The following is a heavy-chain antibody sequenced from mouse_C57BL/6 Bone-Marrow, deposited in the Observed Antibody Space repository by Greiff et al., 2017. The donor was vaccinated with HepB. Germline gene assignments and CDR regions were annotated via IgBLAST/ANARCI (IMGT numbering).Heavy chain of an antibody. CDR1: GYTFTSYW. Sequence: VQLQQPGAELVKPGASVKLSCKASGYTFTSYWMHWVKQRPGQGLEWIGMIHPHSGSTNYNEKFKSKATLTVDKPSSTAYMQLSSLTSEDSAVYYCASHGYEDYWGQGTTLTVSS. V-gene: IGHV1-64*01. D-gene: IGHD2-2*01. J-gene: IGHJ2*01. CDR2: IHPHSGST. CDR3: ASHGYEDY.